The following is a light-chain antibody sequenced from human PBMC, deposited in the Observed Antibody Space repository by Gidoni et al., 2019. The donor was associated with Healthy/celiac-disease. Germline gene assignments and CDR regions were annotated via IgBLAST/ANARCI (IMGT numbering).Light chain of an antibody. CDR2: DAS. CDR1: QDISNY. V-gene: IGKV1-33*01. J-gene: IGKJ2*01. CDR3: QQYDSTPYT. Sequence: DIQMPQSPSSLSASVGDRVTITCQASQDISNYLNWYQQKPGKAPKLLIYDASSLERGVPSRFSGSGSGTDFTLTISSLQPEDIATYYCQQYDSTPYTFGQGTKLEIK.